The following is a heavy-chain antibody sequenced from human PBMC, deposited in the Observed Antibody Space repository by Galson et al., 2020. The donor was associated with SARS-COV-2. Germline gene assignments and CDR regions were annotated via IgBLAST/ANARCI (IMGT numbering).Heavy chain of an antibody. CDR2: ISGSGGST. V-gene: IGHV3-23*01. Sequence: LSLTCAASGFTFSSYAMSWVRQAPGKGLEWVSAISGSGGSTYYADSVKGRFTISRDNSKNTLYLQMNSLRAEDTAVYYCAKVGGSNYDWFDPWGQGTLVTVSS. CDR3: AKVGGSNYDWFDP. J-gene: IGHJ5*02. CDR1: GFTFSSYA. D-gene: IGHD2-15*01.